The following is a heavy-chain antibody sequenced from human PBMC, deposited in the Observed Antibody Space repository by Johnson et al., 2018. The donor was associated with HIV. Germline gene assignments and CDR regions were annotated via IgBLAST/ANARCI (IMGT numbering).Heavy chain of an antibody. CDR2: IYSGGST. J-gene: IGHJ3*02. CDR1: GFTFSSYA. V-gene: IGHV3-66*01. CDR3: ARAGDYDAFDI. Sequence: VQLVESGGGLVQPGGSLRLSCAASGFTFSSYAMSWVRQAPGKGLEWVSVIYSGGSTYYADSVKGRFTISRDNSKNTLYLQMNSLRAEDTAVYDCARAGDYDAFDIWVQGTMVTVSS. D-gene: IGHD3-16*01.